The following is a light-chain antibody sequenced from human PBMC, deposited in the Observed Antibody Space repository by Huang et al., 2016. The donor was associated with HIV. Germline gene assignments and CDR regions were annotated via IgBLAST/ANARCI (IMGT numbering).Light chain of an antibody. Sequence: AIQMTQSPSSLSASVGDRVTITCRASHDIRNALAWYQQKVGKAPKLLSYTASTLQTGVPSRFSGSGSGTDFTLTINSLQPEDFATYYCLQDFNYSYTFGQGTNLEI. V-gene: IGKV1-6*01. CDR2: TAS. CDR1: HDIRNA. J-gene: IGKJ2*01. CDR3: LQDFNYSYT.